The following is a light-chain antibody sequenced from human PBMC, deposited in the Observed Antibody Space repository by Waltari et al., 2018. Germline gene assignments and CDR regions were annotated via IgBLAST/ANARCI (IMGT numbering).Light chain of an antibody. V-gene: IGKV3-20*01. CDR1: QSVSRT. J-gene: IGKJ1*01. CDR3: QHYVRLPAT. Sequence: EIVLTQSPGTLSLAPGERATLSCRASQSVSRTLAWYQQKPGQARSLLIYAASTRATGIPDRFSGSGSGTYFSLTISRLEPEDFAVYYCQHYVRLPATFGQGTKVEIK. CDR2: AAS.